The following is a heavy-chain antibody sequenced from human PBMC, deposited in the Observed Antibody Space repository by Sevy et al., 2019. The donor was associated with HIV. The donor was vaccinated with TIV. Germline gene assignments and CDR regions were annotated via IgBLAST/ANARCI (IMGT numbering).Heavy chain of an antibody. CDR3: VRADPAQHFDS. Sequence: ASVKVSCKASGDTFTNNYMHWVRQAPGQGLEWMGIIDPSGGNASYAQKFQGRVNMTRDTSTSTIYLDLSSLRSEDTAVYYCVRADPAQHFDSWGQGTLVTVSS. CDR1: GDTFTNNY. J-gene: IGHJ4*02. CDR2: IDPSGGNA. V-gene: IGHV1-46*01.